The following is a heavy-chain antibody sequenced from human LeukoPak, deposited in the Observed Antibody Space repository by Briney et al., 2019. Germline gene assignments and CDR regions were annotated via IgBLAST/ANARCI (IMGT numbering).Heavy chain of an antibody. D-gene: IGHD6-13*01. CDR1: GGSISSSSYY. V-gene: IGHV4-39*01. Sequence: PSETLSLTCTVSGGSISSSSYYWGWIRQPPGKGLEWIGSIYYSGSTYYNPSLKSRVTISVDTSKNQFSLKLSSVTAADTAVYYCATAGNWEAAGIDYWGQGTLVTVSS. CDR2: IYYSGST. CDR3: ATAGNWEAAGIDY. J-gene: IGHJ4*02.